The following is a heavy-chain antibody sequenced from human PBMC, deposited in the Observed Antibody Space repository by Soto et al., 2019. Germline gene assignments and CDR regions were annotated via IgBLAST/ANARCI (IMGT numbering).Heavy chain of an antibody. V-gene: IGHV3-30-3*01. CDR3: ARVRGGIYGGDHPRFDY. CDR2: ISYDGSKK. D-gene: IGHD3-10*01. Sequence: QVQLVESGGGVVQPGRSLRLSCAASGFTFSSYAMHWVRQAPGKGLEWVAVISYDGSKKYYADSVKGRFTISRDNSKNTLYLQMNSLRAEDTAVYYCARVRGGIYGGDHPRFDYLGQGTLVTVSS. J-gene: IGHJ4*02. CDR1: GFTFSSYA.